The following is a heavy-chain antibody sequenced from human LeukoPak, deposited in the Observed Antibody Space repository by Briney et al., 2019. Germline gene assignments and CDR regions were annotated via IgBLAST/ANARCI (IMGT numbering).Heavy chain of an antibody. CDR2: INDSGRT. CDR1: GGSFSNYY. V-gene: IGHV4-34*01. D-gene: IGHD1-7*01. Sequence: SSETLSLTCAVYGGSFSNYYLSWTRQPPGKGLEWIGEINDSGRTNYNPSLMSRVTVSVDTSKNQFSLRLTSVTATDTAVYYCARRWNYGRNYYIDVWGKGATVSVSS. CDR3: ARRWNYGRNYYIDV. J-gene: IGHJ6*03.